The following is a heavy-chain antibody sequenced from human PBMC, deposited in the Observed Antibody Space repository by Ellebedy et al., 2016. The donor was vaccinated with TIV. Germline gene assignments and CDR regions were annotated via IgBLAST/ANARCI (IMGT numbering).Heavy chain of an antibody. J-gene: IGHJ5*02. CDR1: GYTFSDYY. CDR2: IKPNSGGT. Sequence: AASVKVSCKASGYTFSDYYIHWVRQAPGQGLEWMGWIKPNSGGTNYAQKFRGRVTMTRDTTIPTAYMELRGVRSDDTAVYYCARDFNWFDPWGQGTQVTVSS. CDR3: ARDFNWFDP. V-gene: IGHV1-2*02.